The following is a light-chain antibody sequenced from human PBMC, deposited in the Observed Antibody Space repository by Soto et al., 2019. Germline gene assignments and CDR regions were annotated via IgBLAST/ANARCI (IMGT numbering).Light chain of an antibody. CDR3: QQRNVWPPVT. CDR2: GAF. CDR1: PSVTNY. J-gene: IGKJ5*01. V-gene: IGKV3-11*01. Sequence: EIVLTQSPATLSLSPGERDTLSCRASPSVTNYLAWYQQRPGQAPRLLIFGAFNRATGIPARFSGSGSGTDFTLTISSLEPEDSAVYYCQQRNVWPPVTFGQGTRLENK.